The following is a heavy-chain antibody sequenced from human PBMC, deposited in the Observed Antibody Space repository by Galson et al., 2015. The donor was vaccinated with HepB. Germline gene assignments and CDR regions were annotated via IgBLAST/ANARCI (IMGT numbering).Heavy chain of an antibody. CDR3: AKDCGGDCYSGDYYYYGMDV. Sequence: SLRLSCAASGFTFSSYAMSWVRQAPGKGLEWVSAISGSGGSTYYADSVKGRFTISRDNSKNTLYLQMNSLRAEDTAVYYCAKDCGGDCYSGDYYYYGMDVWGQGTTVTVSS. CDR2: ISGSGGST. D-gene: IGHD2-21*02. V-gene: IGHV3-23*01. J-gene: IGHJ6*02. CDR1: GFTFSSYA.